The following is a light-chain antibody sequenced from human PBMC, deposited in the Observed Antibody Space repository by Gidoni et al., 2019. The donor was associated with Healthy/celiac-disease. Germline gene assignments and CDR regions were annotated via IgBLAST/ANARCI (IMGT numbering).Light chain of an antibody. Sequence: YEQTQPPPVSVSPGQTASITCSGDKLGDKYACWYQQKPGQSPVLVIYQDSKRTSGIPERFSGSNSWNTATLTISGTQAMDEADYYCQAWDSSTAVFGGGTKLTVL. CDR2: QDS. V-gene: IGLV3-1*01. CDR3: QAWDSSTAV. CDR1: KLGDKY. J-gene: IGLJ2*01.